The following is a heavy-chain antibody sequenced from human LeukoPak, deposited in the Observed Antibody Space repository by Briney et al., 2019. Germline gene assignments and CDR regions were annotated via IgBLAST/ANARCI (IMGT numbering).Heavy chain of an antibody. CDR3: ARAGGCSGFY. D-gene: IGHD5-12*01. CDR1: GGSISSGGYY. V-gene: IGHV4-31*03. CDR2: IYYTGST. Sequence: SQTLSLTCTVSGGSISSGGYYWSWIRRHPGKGLEWIGCIYYTGSTFYNPSLKSRVTISEDTSKNQFSLQLSSVTAADTAVYYCARAGGCSGFYWGQGTLVTVSS. J-gene: IGHJ4*02.